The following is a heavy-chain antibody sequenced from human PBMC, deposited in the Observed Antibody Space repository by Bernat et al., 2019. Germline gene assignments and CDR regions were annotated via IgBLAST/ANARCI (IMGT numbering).Heavy chain of an antibody. CDR3: AKFARREEKLITKVQGVIIYYFDY. CDR1: GFPFDDYA. V-gene: IGHV3-43*02. D-gene: IGHD3-10*01. CDR2: ISGDGGST. J-gene: IGHJ4*02. Sequence: EVQLVESGGGVVQPGGSLRLSCAASGFPFDDYAMHWVRQAPGKGLEWVSLISGDGGSTYYADSVKGRFTISRDNSKNSMYLQMNSLRTKDTDLYYWAKFARREEKLITKVQGVIIYYFDYWGQGTLVTVSS.